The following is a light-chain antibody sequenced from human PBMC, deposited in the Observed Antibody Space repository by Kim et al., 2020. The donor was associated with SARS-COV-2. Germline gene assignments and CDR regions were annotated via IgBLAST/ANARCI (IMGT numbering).Light chain of an antibody. CDR1: QTLSSNY. CDR3: QQCGTSPLT. V-gene: IGKV3-20*01. CDR2: GAS. Sequence: LPGKTATISCKTSQTLSSNYLAWYQQKPGQAPRLLIYGASSRATGIPDRFSGSGSETDFTLTISRLDPEDFAMYYCQQCGTSPLTFGGGTKVDIK. J-gene: IGKJ4*01.